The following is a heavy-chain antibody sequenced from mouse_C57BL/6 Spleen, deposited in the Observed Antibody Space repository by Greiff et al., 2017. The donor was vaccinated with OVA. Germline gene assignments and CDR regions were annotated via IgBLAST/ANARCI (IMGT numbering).Heavy chain of an antibody. CDR3: ARWGDGYYGDY. Sequence: VQLQQPGAELVRPGTSVKLSCKASGYTFTSYWMHWVKQRPGQGLEWIGELDPSDSYTNYNQKFKGKATLTVDTSSSTAYMPLSSLTSEDSAVYYGARWGDGYYGDYWGQGTTLTVSS. J-gene: IGHJ2*01. CDR2: LDPSDSYT. V-gene: IGHV1-59*01. D-gene: IGHD2-3*01. CDR1: GYTFTSYW.